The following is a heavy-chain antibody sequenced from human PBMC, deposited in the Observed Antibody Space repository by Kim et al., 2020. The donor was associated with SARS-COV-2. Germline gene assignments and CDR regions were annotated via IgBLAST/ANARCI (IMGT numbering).Heavy chain of an antibody. D-gene: IGHD2-2*01. CDR2: IYHSGST. CDR1: GGSISSGGYS. CDR3: ATQENTSSYYYYMDV. Sequence: SETLSLTCAVSGGSISSGGYSWSWIRQPPGKGLEWIGYIYHSGSTYYNPSLKSRVTISVDRSKNQFSLKLSSVTAADTAVYYCATQENTSSYYYYMDVWGKGTTVTVSS. V-gene: IGHV4-30-2*01. J-gene: IGHJ6*03.